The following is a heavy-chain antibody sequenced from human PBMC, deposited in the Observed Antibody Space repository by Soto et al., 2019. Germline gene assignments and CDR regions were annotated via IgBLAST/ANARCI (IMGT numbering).Heavy chain of an antibody. CDR2: ISYDGSNK. CDR1: GFTFSSYG. D-gene: IGHD3-10*01. J-gene: IGHJ4*02. Sequence: PGGSLRLSCAASGFTFSSYGMHWVRQAPGKGLEWVAVISYDGSNKYYADSVKGRFTISRDNSKNTLYLQMNSLRAEDTAVYYCAKDLFRYYGSGSYTKNYFDYWGQGTLVTVSS. CDR3: AKDLFRYYGSGSYTKNYFDY. V-gene: IGHV3-30*18.